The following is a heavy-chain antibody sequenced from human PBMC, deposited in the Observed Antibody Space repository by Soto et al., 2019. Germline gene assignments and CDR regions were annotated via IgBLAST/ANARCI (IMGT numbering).Heavy chain of an antibody. J-gene: IGHJ4*02. CDR3: ARLDYGDPLPRDY. D-gene: IGHD4-17*01. CDR1: GFTFSSYS. CDR2: ISSSSSYI. Sequence: PGGSLRLSCAASGFTFSSYSMNWVRQAPGKGLEWVSSISSSSSYIYYADSVKGRFTISRDNAKNSLYLQMNSLRAEDTAVYYCARLDYGDPLPRDYWGQGTLVTVSS. V-gene: IGHV3-21*01.